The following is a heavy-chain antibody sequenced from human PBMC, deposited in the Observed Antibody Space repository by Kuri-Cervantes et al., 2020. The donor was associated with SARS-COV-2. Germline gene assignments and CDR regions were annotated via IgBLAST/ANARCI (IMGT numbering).Heavy chain of an antibody. CDR3: ARDHRGKNWNHRTFWYFDL. D-gene: IGHD1-14*01. J-gene: IGHJ2*01. Sequence: SCTVSGGSISSGDYYWSWIRQPPGKGLEWIGYIYYSGSTYYNPSLKSRVTISVDTSKNQFSLKLSSVTAADTAVYYCARDHRGKNWNHRTFWYFDLWGRGTLVTVSS. CDR1: GGSISSGDYY. V-gene: IGHV4-31*02. CDR2: IYYSGST.